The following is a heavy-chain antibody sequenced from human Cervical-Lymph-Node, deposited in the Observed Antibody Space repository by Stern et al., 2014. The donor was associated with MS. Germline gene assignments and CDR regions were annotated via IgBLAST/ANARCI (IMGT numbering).Heavy chain of an antibody. CDR2: IVVGSGNT. J-gene: IGHJ4*02. D-gene: IGHD5-18*01. CDR3: AAEQRSYGYDY. CDR1: GFTFTSSA. Sequence: QLVESGPEVKKPGTSVKVSCKASGFTFTSSAVQWVRQARGQRLEWIGWIVVGSGNTNYAQKFQERVTITRDMSTSTAYMELSSLRSDDTAVYYCAAEQRSYGYDYWGQGTLVTVSS. V-gene: IGHV1-58*01.